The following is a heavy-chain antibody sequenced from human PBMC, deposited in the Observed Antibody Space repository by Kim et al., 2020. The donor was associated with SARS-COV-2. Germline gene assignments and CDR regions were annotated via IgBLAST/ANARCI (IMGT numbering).Heavy chain of an antibody. CDR2: FDPEDGET. D-gene: IGHD1-1*01. Sequence: ASVKVSCKVSGYTLTELSMHWVRQAPGKGLEWMGGFDPEDGETIYAQKFQGRVTMTEDTSTDTAYMELSSLRSEDTAVYYCATSTTYLDAFDIWGQGTMVTVSS. J-gene: IGHJ3*02. CDR3: ATSTTYLDAFDI. V-gene: IGHV1-24*01. CDR1: GYTLTELS.